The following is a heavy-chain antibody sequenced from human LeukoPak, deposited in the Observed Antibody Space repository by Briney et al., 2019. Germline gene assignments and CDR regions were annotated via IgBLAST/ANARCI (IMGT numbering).Heavy chain of an antibody. J-gene: IGHJ6*03. CDR2: INHSGST. V-gene: IGHV4-34*01. CDR1: GITFSSYG. Sequence: GSLRLSCAASGITFSSYGMSWVRQAPGKGLEWIGEINHSGSTNYNPSLKSRVTISVDTSKNQFSLKLSSVTAADTAVYYCARSGGSCYSCYYYYYMDVWGKGTTVTISS. CDR3: ARSGGSCYSCYYYYYMDV. D-gene: IGHD2-15*01.